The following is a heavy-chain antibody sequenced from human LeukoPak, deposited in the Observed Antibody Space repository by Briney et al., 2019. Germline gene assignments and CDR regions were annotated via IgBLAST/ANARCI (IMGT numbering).Heavy chain of an antibody. J-gene: IGHJ4*02. CDR2: ISWNSGSI. Sequence: GRSLRLSCAASGFTFDDYAMHWVRQAPGKGLEWVSGISWNSGSIGYADSVKGRFTISRDNAKNSLYLQMNSLRAEDMALYYCAKAYASPGYFDYWGQGTLVTVSS. CDR1: GFTFDDYA. D-gene: IGHD3-16*01. V-gene: IGHV3-9*03. CDR3: AKAYASPGYFDY.